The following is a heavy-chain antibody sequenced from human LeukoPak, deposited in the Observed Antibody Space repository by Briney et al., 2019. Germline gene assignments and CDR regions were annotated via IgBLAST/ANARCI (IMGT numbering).Heavy chain of an antibody. V-gene: IGHV1-18*01. Sequence: GASVKVSCKASGYTFSTYGISWVRQAPGHGLEWMGWINDYSGNTNYAQEVQGRVTMTTDTSTNTAYMELRSLKSDDTAVYYCARNYALGSHRIDYWGQGTLVTVSS. D-gene: IGHD3-10*01. J-gene: IGHJ4*02. CDR2: INDYSGNT. CDR3: ARNYALGSHRIDY. CDR1: GYTFSTYG.